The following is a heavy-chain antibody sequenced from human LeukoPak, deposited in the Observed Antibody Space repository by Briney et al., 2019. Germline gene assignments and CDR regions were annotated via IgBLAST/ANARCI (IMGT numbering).Heavy chain of an antibody. CDR2: ISAYNGVT. Sequence: ASVTVSCKASGYSFSSHYISWVRQAPGQGLEWMGWISAYNGVTKYAQDFRGRVTMTTDASTSTAYMELRSLRSDDTAVYYCARDLIKDKWPPGEFDPCCQGTLVTVSS. J-gene: IGHJ5*02. V-gene: IGHV1-18*04. CDR1: GYSFSSHY. CDR3: ARDLIKDKWPPGEFDP. D-gene: IGHD5-12*01.